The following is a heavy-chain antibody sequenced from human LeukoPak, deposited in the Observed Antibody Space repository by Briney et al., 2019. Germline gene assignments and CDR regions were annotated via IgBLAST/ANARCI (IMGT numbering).Heavy chain of an antibody. CDR2: INHSGST. J-gene: IGHJ5*02. V-gene: IGHV4-34*01. CDR3: ARRGKRMTPVTTFAWFDP. D-gene: IGHD4-17*01. CDR1: GGSFSGYY. Sequence: PSETLSLTCAVYGGSFSGYYWSWIRQPPGKGLEWIGEINHSGSTNYNPSLKSRVTISVDTSKNQFSLKLSSVTPADTAVYYCARRGKRMTPVTTFAWFDPWGQGTLVTVSS.